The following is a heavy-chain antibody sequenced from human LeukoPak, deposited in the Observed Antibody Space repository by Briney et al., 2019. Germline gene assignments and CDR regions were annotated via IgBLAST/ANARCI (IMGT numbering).Heavy chain of an antibody. CDR1: GYSISSGYY. D-gene: IGHD1-7*01. J-gene: IGHJ4*02. CDR3: ARTPHGAELVDY. Sequence: PSETLSLTCTVSGYSISSGYYWGWIRQPPGKGPEWIGSIYHSGSTYYNPSLKSRVTISVDTSKNQFSLKLSSVTAADTAVYYCARTPHGAELVDYWGQGTLVTVSS. V-gene: IGHV4-38-2*02. CDR2: IYHSGST.